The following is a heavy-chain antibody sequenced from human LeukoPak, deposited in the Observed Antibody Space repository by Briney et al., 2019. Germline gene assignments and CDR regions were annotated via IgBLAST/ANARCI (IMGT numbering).Heavy chain of an antibody. Sequence: GASVKVSCKASEYTFASYDINWVRQAPGQGLELMGWMNPNSGNSGYQQKLQGRVTMTRNTSINIAYMEMSSVRFEDTDVYYCARDQHDILTENYYYYGMDVWGQGTTVTVSS. CDR3: ARDQHDILTENYYYYGMDV. D-gene: IGHD3-9*01. V-gene: IGHV1-8*01. J-gene: IGHJ6*02. CDR2: MNPNSGNS. CDR1: EYTFASYD.